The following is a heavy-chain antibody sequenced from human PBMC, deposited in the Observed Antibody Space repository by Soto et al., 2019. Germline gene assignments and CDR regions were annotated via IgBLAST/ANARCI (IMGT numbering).Heavy chain of an antibody. CDR2: IYYSGST. Sequence: SETLSLTCTVSGGSVSSGSYYWSWIRQPPGKGLEWIGYIYYSGSTNYNPSLKSRVTISVDTSKNQFSLKLSSVTAADTAVYYCARDLLDIVVVPAAPPGMDVWGQGTTVTVSS. J-gene: IGHJ6*02. CDR1: GGSVSSGSYY. CDR3: ARDLLDIVVVPAAPPGMDV. V-gene: IGHV4-61*01. D-gene: IGHD2-2*03.